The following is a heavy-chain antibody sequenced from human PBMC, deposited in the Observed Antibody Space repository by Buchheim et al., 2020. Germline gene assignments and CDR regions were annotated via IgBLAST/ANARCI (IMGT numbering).Heavy chain of an antibody. D-gene: IGHD3-10*01. J-gene: IGHJ6*02. Sequence: EVQLVESGGGLVQPGGSLRLSCAASGFTFSDYYIDWVRQAPGKGLEWVGRSRDKANSYTTEYAASVNGRFTISRDDSKNSLYLQMNSLETEDTAVYYCARKITRSSLGVDGVDVWGQGTT. V-gene: IGHV3-72*01. CDR1: GFTFSDYY. CDR3: ARKITRSSLGVDGVDV. CDR2: SRDKANSYTT.